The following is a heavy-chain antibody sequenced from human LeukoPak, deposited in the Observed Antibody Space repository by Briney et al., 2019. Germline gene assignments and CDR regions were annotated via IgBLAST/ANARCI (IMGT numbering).Heavy chain of an antibody. J-gene: IGHJ4*02. Sequence: SQTLSLTCAISGDSVSSNSAAWNWIRQSPSRGLEWLGRTYYRSKWYNDYAVSVKSRITIKPDTSKNQFSLQLSSVTAADTAVYYCAREVLKYYDSSCPYDYWGQGTLVTVSS. D-gene: IGHD3-22*01. V-gene: IGHV6-1*01. CDR1: GDSVSSNSAA. CDR3: AREVLKYYDSSCPYDY. CDR2: TYYRSKWYN.